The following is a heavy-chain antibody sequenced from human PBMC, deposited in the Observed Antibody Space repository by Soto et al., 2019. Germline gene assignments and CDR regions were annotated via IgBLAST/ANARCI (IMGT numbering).Heavy chain of an antibody. CDR1: GGSISSSSYY. Sequence: SETLSLTCTVSGGSISSSSYYWGWIRQPPGKGLEWIGSIYYSGSTYYNPSLKSRVTISVDTSKNQFSLKQSSVTAADTAVYYCARRGGAAAGTLYYYYYYMDVWGKGTTVTVSS. D-gene: IGHD6-13*01. V-gene: IGHV4-39*01. CDR3: ARRGGAAAGTLYYYYYYMDV. J-gene: IGHJ6*03. CDR2: IYYSGST.